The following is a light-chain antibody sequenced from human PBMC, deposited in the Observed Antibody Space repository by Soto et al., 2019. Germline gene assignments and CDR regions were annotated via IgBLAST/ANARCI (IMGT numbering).Light chain of an antibody. Sequence: DIRMTQSPSSLSASVGDRVTITCRASQSIDTHLNWYQQHPGKAPNALIYEASNLQSGVPSRFSGSGSGTDFTLTISGLQPDDSATYYCHQTYSPTDTFGQGTKVEIK. V-gene: IGKV1-39*01. CDR3: HQTYSPTDT. J-gene: IGKJ1*01. CDR1: QSIDTH. CDR2: EAS.